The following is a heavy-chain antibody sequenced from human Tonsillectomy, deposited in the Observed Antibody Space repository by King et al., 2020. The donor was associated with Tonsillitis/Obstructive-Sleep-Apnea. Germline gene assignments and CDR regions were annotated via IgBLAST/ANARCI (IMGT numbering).Heavy chain of an antibody. CDR2: IYPGDSDT. D-gene: IGHD2-2*01. V-gene: IGHV5-51*03. J-gene: IGHJ5*02. CDR1: GYSFTNYC. CDR3: ARRNCNSNNCYWNWFDP. Sequence: VQLVESGAEVKKPGESLKISCKGSGYSFTNYCFAWVRQMPGKGLEWMGIIYPGDSDTRYSPSFQGQVTISADKSISTAYLQWSSLKASDTAMYYCARRNCNSNNCYWNWFDPWGQGTLVTVSS.